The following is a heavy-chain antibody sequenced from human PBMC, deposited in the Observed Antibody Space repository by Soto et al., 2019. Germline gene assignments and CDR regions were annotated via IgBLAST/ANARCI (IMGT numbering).Heavy chain of an antibody. CDR1: GFTFSSYT. Sequence: EVQLLESGGGLVQPGGSLRLSCAASGFTFSSYTMSWVRQAPGKGLEWVSAISGSGGSTYYADSVKGRFTISRDNSKNTLYLQMNSLRAEDTAVYYCAKDSRVEVIFDYWGQGTLVTVSS. CDR3: AKDSRVEVIFDY. J-gene: IGHJ4*02. CDR2: ISGSGGST. V-gene: IGHV3-23*01. D-gene: IGHD6-13*01.